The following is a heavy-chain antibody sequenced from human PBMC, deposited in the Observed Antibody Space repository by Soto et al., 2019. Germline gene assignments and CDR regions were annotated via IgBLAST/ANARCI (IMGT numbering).Heavy chain of an antibody. CDR2: IYYSGST. V-gene: IGHV4-31*03. J-gene: IGHJ4*02. Sequence: PSETLSLTGTVSGGSISSGGYYWSWIRQHPGKGLEWIGYIYYSGSTYYNPSLKSRVTISVDTSKNQFSLKLSSVTAADTAVYYCARAGYSSSWSTYYFDYWGQGTLVTVSS. CDR3: ARAGYSSSWSTYYFDY. CDR1: GGSISSGGYY. D-gene: IGHD6-13*01.